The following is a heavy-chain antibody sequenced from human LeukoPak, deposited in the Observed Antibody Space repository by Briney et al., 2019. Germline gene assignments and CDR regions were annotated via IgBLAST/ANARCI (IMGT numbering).Heavy chain of an antibody. V-gene: IGHV3-74*01. CDR1: GSTLRNYG. Sequence: GGSLRLSVPAPGSTLRNYGMNWVRQAPGKGLGWFPRINMDGINTSYADSVKGRFTISRDNAKNSLYLQMNSLRAEDTAVYYCARDVYDFWSGYYPLGYYYYYMDVWGKGTTVTVSS. D-gene: IGHD3-3*01. J-gene: IGHJ6*03. CDR2: INMDGINT. CDR3: ARDVYDFWSGYYPLGYYYYYMDV.